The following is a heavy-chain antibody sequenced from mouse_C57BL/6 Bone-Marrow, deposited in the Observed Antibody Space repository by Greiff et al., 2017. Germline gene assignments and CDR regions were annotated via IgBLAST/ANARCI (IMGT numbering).Heavy chain of an antibody. V-gene: IGHV2-2*01. CDR2: IWSGGST. CDR1: GFSLTSYG. Sequence: QVQLQQSGPGLVQPSQSLSITCTVSGFSLTSYGVHWVRQSPGKGLEWLGVIWSGGSTDYNAAFISSLSISKDNSTSQVFFKMNSLQADDTAIYYCARSGPWFAYWGQGTLVTVSA. J-gene: IGHJ3*01. CDR3: ARSGPWFAY.